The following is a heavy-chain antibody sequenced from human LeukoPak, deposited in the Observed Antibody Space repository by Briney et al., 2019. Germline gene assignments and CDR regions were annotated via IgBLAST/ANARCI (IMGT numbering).Heavy chain of an antibody. J-gene: IGHJ6*03. CDR3: ARKRKGISSSYPFLNYYYMDV. V-gene: IGHV4-59*12. Sequence: SETLSLTCSVSGASISGYDWSWIRQPPGKGLEWIGYIFDSGSTNYNPSLKSRVTISVDTSKNQFSLKLSSVTAADTAVYYCARKRKGISSSYPFLNYYYMDVWGKGTTVTVSS. CDR2: IFDSGST. D-gene: IGHD6-13*01. CDR1: GASISGYD.